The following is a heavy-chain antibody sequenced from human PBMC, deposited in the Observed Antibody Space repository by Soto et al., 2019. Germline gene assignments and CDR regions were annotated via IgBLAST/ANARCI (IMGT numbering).Heavy chain of an antibody. CDR3: AKDKGLLLVGYFDY. CDR1: GFTFSSYA. J-gene: IGHJ4*02. D-gene: IGHD3-22*01. Sequence: GGSLRLSCAASGFTFSSYAMSWVRQAPGKGLEWVSAISGSGDSTYYADSVKGRFTISRDNSKNTLYLQMNSLRAEDTAVYYCAKDKGLLLVGYFDYWGQGTLVTVSS. CDR2: ISGSGDST. V-gene: IGHV3-23*01.